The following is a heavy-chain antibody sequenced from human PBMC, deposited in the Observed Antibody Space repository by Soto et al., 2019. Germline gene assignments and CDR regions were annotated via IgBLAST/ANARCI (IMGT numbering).Heavy chain of an antibody. D-gene: IGHD6-6*01. Sequence: GSLRLSCAASGFTLSGYAMDWVRQAPGKGLEYVSGISSNGVGTYYANSVQGRFTISRDNSKNTVYLQMGSLRPEDMAVYYCARRARPDFYYMDVWGKGNTVNVSS. CDR1: GFTLSGYA. V-gene: IGHV3-64*01. CDR3: ARRARPDFYYMDV. J-gene: IGHJ6*03. CDR2: ISSNGVGT.